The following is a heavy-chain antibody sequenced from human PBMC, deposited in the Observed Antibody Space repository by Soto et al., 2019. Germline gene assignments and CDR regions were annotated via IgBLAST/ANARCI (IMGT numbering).Heavy chain of an antibody. J-gene: IGHJ5*01. CDR1: GYTFASYG. Sequence: GASVKVSCKASGYTFASYGISWLRQAPGQGLEWLGWVSTYSPKTVYAQKFQGRVTMTTDTSTTTAYMELTSLNSVTAADTAVYYCARGIYILGAGTFDSWGHGTLVTAPQ. CDR3: ARGIYILGAGTFDS. V-gene: IGHV1-18*01. D-gene: IGHD6-13*01. CDR2: VSTYSPKT.